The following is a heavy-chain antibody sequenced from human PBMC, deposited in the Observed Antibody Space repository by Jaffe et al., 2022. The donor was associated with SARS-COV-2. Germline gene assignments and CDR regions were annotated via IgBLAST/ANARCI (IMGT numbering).Heavy chain of an antibody. V-gene: IGHV1-46*01. D-gene: IGHD3-22*01. CDR3: GRDTAYYYDDSGFPYNCFDP. CDR2: VNPNGGRA. Sequence: QVQLVQSGAEVKTPGASVKVSCKASGYTFINYYIHWVRQAPGQGLEWMGTVNPNGGRATYAEKFQGRVSMTRDTSTSTVFMELSNLRPDDSAIYYCGRDTAYYYDDSGFPYNCFDPWGQGTLVTVSS. J-gene: IGHJ5*02. CDR1: GYTFINYY.